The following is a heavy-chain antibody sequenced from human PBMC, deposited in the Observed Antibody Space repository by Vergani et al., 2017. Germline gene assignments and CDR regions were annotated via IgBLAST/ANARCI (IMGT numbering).Heavy chain of an antibody. Sequence: QVQLVQSGAEVKKPGASVKVSCKASGYTFTSYGISWVRQAPEQGLVWMGWISAYNGNTKYSQKIKGRVTITRDTSASTADMELSSLRSEDTAGYDCARWSVDAFDIWGQGTMVTVSS. J-gene: IGHJ3*02. V-gene: IGHV1-18*01. CDR3: ARWSVDAFDI. CDR2: ISAYNGNT. CDR1: GYTFTSYG.